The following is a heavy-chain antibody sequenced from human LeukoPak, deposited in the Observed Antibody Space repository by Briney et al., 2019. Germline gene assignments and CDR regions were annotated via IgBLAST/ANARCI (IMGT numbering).Heavy chain of an antibody. Sequence: GGSLRLSCAASGFTFSSYAMNWVRQAPGKGLEWVSAISASGDTTYYADSVKGRFTISRDYSKNALFLQMNSLRAEDTAVYYCAKSGARVLPPPFDYWGQGTLVTVSS. CDR3: AKSGARVLPPPFDY. D-gene: IGHD1-14*01. CDR2: ISASGDTT. J-gene: IGHJ4*02. CDR1: GFTFSSYA. V-gene: IGHV3-23*01.